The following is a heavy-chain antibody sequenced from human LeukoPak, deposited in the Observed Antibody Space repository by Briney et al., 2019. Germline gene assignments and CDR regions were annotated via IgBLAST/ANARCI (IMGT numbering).Heavy chain of an antibody. CDR1: GGSISSYY. V-gene: IGHV4-59*01. D-gene: IGHD1-26*01. CDR2: IYYSGST. CDR3: ASNSRSYSPFDY. J-gene: IGHJ4*02. Sequence: SETLSLTCTVSGGSISSYYWSWIRQPPGKGLEWIGDIYYSGSTNYNPSLKSRVTISVDTSKNQFSLKLSSVTAADTAVYYCASNSRSYSPFDYWGQGTLVTVSS.